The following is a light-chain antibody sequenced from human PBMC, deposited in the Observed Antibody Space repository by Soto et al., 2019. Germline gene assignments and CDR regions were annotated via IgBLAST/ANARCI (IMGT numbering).Light chain of an antibody. Sequence: QSALTQPRSVSGSPGQSVTISCTGTSSDVGDYDSVSWYQQHPGNAPKLMIYDVSQRPSGVPDRFSGSKSGNTASLTVSGLQAEDEADYYCSSYAGSDNAVVFGGGTKLTVL. CDR3: SSYAGSDNAVV. CDR2: DVS. CDR1: SSDVGDYDS. J-gene: IGLJ2*01. V-gene: IGLV2-11*01.